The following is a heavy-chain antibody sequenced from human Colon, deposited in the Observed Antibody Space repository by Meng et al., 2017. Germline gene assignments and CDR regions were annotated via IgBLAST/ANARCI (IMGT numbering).Heavy chain of an antibody. CDR1: CVSVSTNDW. D-gene: IGHD4-17*01. CDR2: VYHTGTT. J-gene: IGHJ5*02. Sequence: VHVTALRPCLVNPSGPLAVTRAVSCVSVSTNDWWSWVRQPPGKGLEWIGEVYHTGTTNYNSSLQSRVTISLDKSKNQFSLNLNSVTAADTAVYYCARGPEDDHGDRSWFDPWGQGTLVTVSS. V-gene: IGHV4-4*02. CDR3: ARGPEDDHGDRSWFDP.